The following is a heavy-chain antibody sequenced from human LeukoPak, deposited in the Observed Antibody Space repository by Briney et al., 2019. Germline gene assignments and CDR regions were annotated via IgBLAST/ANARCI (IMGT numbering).Heavy chain of an antibody. D-gene: IGHD6-6*01. CDR3: AREYSSLSGGYYYYYMDV. Sequence: GGSLRLSCAASGFTFSSYGMHWVRQAPGKGLEWVAFIRFDGSYKDYADPVKGRFTISRDNSKNTLYLQMNSLRAEDTAVYYCAREYSSLSGGYYYYYMDVWGKGTTVTVSS. V-gene: IGHV3-30*02. CDR2: IRFDGSYK. CDR1: GFTFSSYG. J-gene: IGHJ6*03.